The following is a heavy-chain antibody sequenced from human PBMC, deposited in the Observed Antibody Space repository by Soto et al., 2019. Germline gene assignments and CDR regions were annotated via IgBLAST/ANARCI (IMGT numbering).Heavy chain of an antibody. CDR2: ISYDGSNK. J-gene: IGHJ6*02. CDR3: AKDTRYGDYRYYYFYGMDV. Sequence: QVQLVESGGGVVQPGRSLRLSCAVSGFTFSSYGMHWVRQAPGKGLEWVAVISYDGSNKYYADSVKGRFTISRDNSKNXLXXQMNSLGAEDTAVYYCAKDTRYGDYRYYYFYGMDVWGQGTTVTVSS. V-gene: IGHV3-30*18. D-gene: IGHD4-17*01. CDR1: GFTFSSYG.